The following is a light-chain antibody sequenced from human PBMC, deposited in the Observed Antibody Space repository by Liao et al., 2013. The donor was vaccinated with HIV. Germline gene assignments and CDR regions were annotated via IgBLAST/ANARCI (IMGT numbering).Light chain of an antibody. CDR1: KLGDEY. CDR3: QVWDSNSVQPNLV. CDR2: QDT. J-gene: IGLJ3*02. V-gene: IGLV3-1*01. Sequence: SYELTQPPSVSVSPGQTASITCSGDKLGDEYASWYQQKPGQSPVLVIYQDTRRPSGIPERFSGSNSGNTATLTIGRVEAGDEADYYCQVWDSNSVQPNLVFGGGTKLTVL.